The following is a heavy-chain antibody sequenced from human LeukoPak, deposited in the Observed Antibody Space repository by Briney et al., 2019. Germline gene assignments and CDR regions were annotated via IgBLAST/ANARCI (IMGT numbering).Heavy chain of an antibody. CDR1: GGSIGASINSPNW. CDR3: ASGLAVAANTP. Sequence: PSETLSLTCTVSGGSIGASINSPNWWSWVRQPPGKGLEWIGEIFHSGSTNYNPSLKSRVTISVDKSKNQFSLKLSSVTAADTAVYYCASGLAVAANTPWGQGTLVTVSS. D-gene: IGHD6-19*01. J-gene: IGHJ5*02. V-gene: IGHV4-4*02. CDR2: IFHSGST.